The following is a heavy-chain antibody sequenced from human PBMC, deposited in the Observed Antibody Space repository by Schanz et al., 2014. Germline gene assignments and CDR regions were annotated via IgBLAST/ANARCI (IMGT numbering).Heavy chain of an antibody. J-gene: IGHJ6*02. D-gene: IGHD1-1*01. CDR1: GFSFSTYA. CDR2: ISGRGDST. CDR3: ARRVPYSFGLDV. Sequence: EVQLVESGGGLAQPGGSLRLSCAASGFSFSTYAMNWVRQAPGKGLEWVSLISGRGDSTHYADSVKGRFTISRDNSRKTLSLQMNSLRAEDTAVYYCARRVPYSFGLDVWGQGATVTVSS. V-gene: IGHV3-23*04.